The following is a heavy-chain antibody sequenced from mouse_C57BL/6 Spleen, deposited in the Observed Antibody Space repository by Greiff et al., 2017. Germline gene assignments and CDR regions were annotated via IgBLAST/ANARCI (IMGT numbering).Heavy chain of an antibody. Sequence: EASGPGLVKPSQSLSLTCSVTGYSITSGYYWNWIRQFPGNKLEWMGYISYDGSTKYNPTLKNRISITRDTSKNQFFLKLNSVTTEDTATYYCARRDYYGGSYAMDYWGQGTSVTVSS. CDR2: ISYDGST. CDR3: ARRDYYGGSYAMDY. V-gene: IGHV3-6*01. D-gene: IGHD1-1*01. J-gene: IGHJ4*01. CDR1: GYSITSGYY.